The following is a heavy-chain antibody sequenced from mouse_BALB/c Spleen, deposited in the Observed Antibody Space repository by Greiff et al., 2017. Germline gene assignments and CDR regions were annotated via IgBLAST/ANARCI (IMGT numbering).Heavy chain of an antibody. CDR1: GFTFSSYA. D-gene: IGHD1-2*01. J-gene: IGHJ3*01. CDR3: ARDSTATDY. Sequence: EVKLMESGGGLVKPGGSLKLSCAASGFTFSSYAMSWVRQSPEKRLEWVAEISSGGSYTYYPDTVTGRFTISRDNAKNTLYLEMSSLRSEDTAMYYCARDSTATDYWGQGTLVTVSA. CDR2: ISSGGSYT. V-gene: IGHV5-9-4*01.